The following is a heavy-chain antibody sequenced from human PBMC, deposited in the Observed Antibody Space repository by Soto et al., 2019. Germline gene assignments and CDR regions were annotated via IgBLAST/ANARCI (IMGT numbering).Heavy chain of an antibody. CDR2: ISGGGGTT. V-gene: IGHV3-23*01. Sequence: GVSLRLSCEVSGFTFSSYAMSWVRQAPGKGLEWVSAISGGGGTTYYADSVKGRFTISRDNSKNTLYLQMNSLRVEDTAVYYCAKEVNSGSYSDSWGQGALVTVSS. D-gene: IGHD3-10*01. CDR1: GFTFSSYA. CDR3: AKEVNSGSYSDS. J-gene: IGHJ4*02.